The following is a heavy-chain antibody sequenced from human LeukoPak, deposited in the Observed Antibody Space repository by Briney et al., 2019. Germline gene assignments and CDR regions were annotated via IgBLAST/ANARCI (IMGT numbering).Heavy chain of an antibody. D-gene: IGHD6-13*01. J-gene: IGHJ4*02. V-gene: IGHV4-61*02. CDR1: GGSISSGSYY. Sequence: PSETLSLTCTVSGGSISSGSYYWSWIRQPAGKGLEWIGRIYTSGSTNYNPSLKSRVTISVDTSKNQFSLKLSSVTAADTAVYYCARDLVAAAGGYFDYWGQGTLVTVSS. CDR2: IYTSGST. CDR3: ARDLVAAAGGYFDY.